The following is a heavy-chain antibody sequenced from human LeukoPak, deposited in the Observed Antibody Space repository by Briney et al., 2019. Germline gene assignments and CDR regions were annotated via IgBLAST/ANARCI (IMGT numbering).Heavy chain of an antibody. J-gene: IGHJ4*02. CDR1: GFTFSSYG. Sequence: GGSLRLSCAASGFTFSSYGMHWVRQAPGKGLEWVAVISYDGSNKYYADSVKGRFTISRDNSRNTLYLQMNSLRAEDTALYCAARSGISPYYIDYWGQGTLVTVSS. D-gene: IGHD1-26*01. CDR2: ISYDGSNK. CDR3: ARSGISPYYIDY. V-gene: IGHV3-30*03.